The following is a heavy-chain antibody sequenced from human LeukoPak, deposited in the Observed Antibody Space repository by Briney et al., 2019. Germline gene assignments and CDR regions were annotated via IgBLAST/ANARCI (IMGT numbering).Heavy chain of an antibody. CDR1: GYTLPSYG. J-gene: IGHJ4*02. D-gene: IGHD3-10*01. V-gene: IGHV1-18*01. Sequence: ASVKVSCKASGYTLPSYGISWVRQAPGQGLEWMGWISAYNGNTNYAQKLQGRVTMTTDTSTSTAYMELRSLRSDDTAVYYCARDLKPGYYGSGTPGLFDYWGQGTLVTVSS. CDR2: ISAYNGNT. CDR3: ARDLKPGYYGSGTPGLFDY.